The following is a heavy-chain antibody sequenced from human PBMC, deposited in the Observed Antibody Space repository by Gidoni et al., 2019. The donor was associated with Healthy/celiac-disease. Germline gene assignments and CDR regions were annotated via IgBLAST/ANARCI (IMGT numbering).Heavy chain of an antibody. Sequence: LQLQESGPGLVKPSETLSLTCTVSGGSIRRSRYYWGWIRQPPGKGLEWIGSIYYSGSTYYNPSLKSRVTISVDTSKNQFSLKLSSVTAADTAVYYCARAPIVVVVAATVHFDYWGQGTLVTVSS. V-gene: IGHV4-39*01. D-gene: IGHD2-15*01. CDR3: ARAPIVVVVAATVHFDY. CDR1: GGSIRRSRYY. CDR2: IYYSGST. J-gene: IGHJ4*02.